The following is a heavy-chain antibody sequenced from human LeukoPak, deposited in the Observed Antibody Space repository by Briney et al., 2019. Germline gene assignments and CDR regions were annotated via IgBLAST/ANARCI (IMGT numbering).Heavy chain of an antibody. CDR1: GFTFDSYA. J-gene: IGHJ4*02. Sequence: PGGSLRLSCAASGFTFDSYAIHWVRQAPGKGLEWVAVISYDGSNKYYADSVKGRFTISRDNAKNTVYLQMNSLREEDTAVYYCVRDFRSADYWGQGTLVTVSS. CDR3: VRDFRSADY. CDR2: ISYDGSNK. V-gene: IGHV3-30*04.